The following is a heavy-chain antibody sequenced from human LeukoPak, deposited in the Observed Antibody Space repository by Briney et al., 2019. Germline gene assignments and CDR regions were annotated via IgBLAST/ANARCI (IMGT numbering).Heavy chain of an antibody. Sequence: PGGSLRLSCAASGFTFSAYTMHWVRQAPGKGLEWVAVGLYDGSTKYYADSVKGRFTISRDNSKNTLYLQMNSLRAEDTAVYYCAQDRSYYYGSGSYYNYFDYWGQGTLATVPS. CDR2: GLYDGSTK. CDR1: GFTFSAYT. CDR3: AQDRSYYYGSGSYYNYFDY. V-gene: IGHV3-30*04. D-gene: IGHD3-10*01. J-gene: IGHJ4*02.